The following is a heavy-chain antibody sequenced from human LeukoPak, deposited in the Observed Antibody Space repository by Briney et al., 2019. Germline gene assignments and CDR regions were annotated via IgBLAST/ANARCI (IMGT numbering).Heavy chain of an antibody. J-gene: IGHJ3*02. V-gene: IGHV4-34*01. D-gene: IGHD3-10*01. CDR3: ASDGSADAFDI. CDR1: GGSFSGYY. Sequence: SETLSLTCAVYGGSFSGYYWSWIRQPPGKGLEWIGEINHSGSTNYNPSLKSRVTISVDTSKNQFSLKLSPVTAADTAVYYCASDGSADAFDIWGQGTMVTVSS. CDR2: INHSGST.